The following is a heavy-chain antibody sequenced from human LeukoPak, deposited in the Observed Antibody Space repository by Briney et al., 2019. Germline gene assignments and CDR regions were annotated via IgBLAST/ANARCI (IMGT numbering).Heavy chain of an antibody. D-gene: IGHD2-15*01. CDR2: ISSSYI. Sequence: GGSLRLSCAASGSTFSSYSMNWVRQAPGKGLEWVSSISSSYIYYADSVKGRFTISRDNAKNSLYLQMNSLRAEDTAVYYCARVGYCSGGSCYHFDYWGQGTLVTVSS. CDR1: GSTFSSYS. CDR3: ARVGYCSGGSCYHFDY. J-gene: IGHJ4*02. V-gene: IGHV3-21*01.